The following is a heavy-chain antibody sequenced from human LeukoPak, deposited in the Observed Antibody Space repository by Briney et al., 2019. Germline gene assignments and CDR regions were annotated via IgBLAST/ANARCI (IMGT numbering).Heavy chain of an antibody. J-gene: IGHJ4*02. CDR2: INHSGST. CDR3: ARVGLSSGWYGDY. D-gene: IGHD6-19*01. CDR1: GESFSGYY. Sequence: SETLSLTCAVYGESFSGYYWSWIRQPPGKGLEWIGEINHSGSTNYNPSLKSRVTISVDTSKNQFSLKLSSVTAADTAVYYCARVGLSSGWYGDYWGQGTLVTVSS. V-gene: IGHV4-34*01.